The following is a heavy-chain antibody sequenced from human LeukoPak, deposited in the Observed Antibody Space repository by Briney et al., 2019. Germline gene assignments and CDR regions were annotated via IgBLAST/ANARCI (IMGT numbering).Heavy chain of an antibody. CDR2: ISGSGGST. V-gene: IGHV3-23*01. D-gene: IGHD3-22*01. Sequence: GGSLRLSCAASGFTFSSYAMSWVRQAPGKGLEWVSAISGSGGSTYYADSVKGRFTISRDNSKNTLYLQMNSLRAEDTAVYYCAKDGYYYDSSAYYVIYYFDSWGQGTLVTVSS. J-gene: IGHJ4*02. CDR1: GFTFSSYA. CDR3: AKDGYYYDSSAYYVIYYFDS.